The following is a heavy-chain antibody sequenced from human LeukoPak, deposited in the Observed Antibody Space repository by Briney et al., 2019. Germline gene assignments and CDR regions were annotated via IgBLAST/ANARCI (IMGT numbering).Heavy chain of an antibody. CDR2: IYHSGST. J-gene: IGHJ5*02. V-gene: IGHV4-30-2*01. Sequence: SETLSLTCAVSGGPISSGGYSWSWIRQPPGKGLEWIGYIYHSGSTYYNPSLKSRVTISVDRSKNQFSLKLSSVTAADTAVYYCTRSAGTTRFDPWGRGTLVTVSS. CDR1: GGPISSGGYS. CDR3: TRSAGTTRFDP. D-gene: IGHD3-10*01.